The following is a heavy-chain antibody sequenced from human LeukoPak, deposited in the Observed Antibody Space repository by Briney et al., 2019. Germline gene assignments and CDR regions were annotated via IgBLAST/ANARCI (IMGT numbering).Heavy chain of an antibody. Sequence: SETLSLTCAVYGGSFSSYYWSWIRQSPGKGLEWIGEINHSGSTTYKPSLKSRVTISVDTSKNQVSLKLSSVTAADTAVYYCARLATLSTVAARGRTWFDAWGQGTLVTVSS. CDR3: ARLATLSTVAARGRTWFDA. V-gene: IGHV4-34*01. CDR1: GGSFSSYY. CDR2: INHSGST. J-gene: IGHJ5*02. D-gene: IGHD6-6*01.